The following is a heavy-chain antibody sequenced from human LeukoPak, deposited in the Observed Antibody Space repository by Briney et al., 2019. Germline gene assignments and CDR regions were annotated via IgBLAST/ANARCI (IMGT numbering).Heavy chain of an antibody. D-gene: IGHD3-16*02. J-gene: IGHJ4*02. CDR2: ISSSSSYI. CDR3: ARDHYDYVWGSYRYFSLSDY. CDR1: GFTFSSYS. Sequence: GGSLRLSCAASGFTFSSYSMNWVRQAPGKGLEWVSSISSSSSYIYYADSVKGRFTISRDNAKNSLYLQMNSLRAEDTAVYYCARDHYDYVWGSYRYFSLSDYWGQGTLVTVSS. V-gene: IGHV3-21*01.